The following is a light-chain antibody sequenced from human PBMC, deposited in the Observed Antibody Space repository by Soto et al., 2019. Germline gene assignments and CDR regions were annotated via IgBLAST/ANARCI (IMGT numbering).Light chain of an antibody. Sequence: QSALAQPRSVSGSPGQSVAISCTGTSSDVGGYNYVSWYQQHPGKAPKLMIYDVTKRPSGVPDRFSASKSGNTASLTISGLQADDEADYYCCSYAGSYSYVFGIGTKVTVL. CDR3: CSYAGSYSYV. CDR2: DVT. J-gene: IGLJ1*01. CDR1: SSDVGGYNY. V-gene: IGLV2-11*01.